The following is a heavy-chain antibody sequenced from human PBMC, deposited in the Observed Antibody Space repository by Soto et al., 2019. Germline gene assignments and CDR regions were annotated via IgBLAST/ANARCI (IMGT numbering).Heavy chain of an antibody. J-gene: IGHJ6*03. Sequence: QARLLQSGSEVKQPGASVTVSCEASDYTFTSYGIVWVRQAPGQGFEWMGWISPANGRTDYGLNFPGGLTINAHTSTGTAYSELRSLRSDDTDTYYCARLPVDDSRNSGASDGTLYYFYYMDVWGDGTSITVS. CDR2: ISPANGRT. CDR3: ARLPVDDSRNSGASDGTLYYFYYMDV. V-gene: IGHV1-18*01. CDR1: DYTFTSYG. D-gene: IGHD2-15*01.